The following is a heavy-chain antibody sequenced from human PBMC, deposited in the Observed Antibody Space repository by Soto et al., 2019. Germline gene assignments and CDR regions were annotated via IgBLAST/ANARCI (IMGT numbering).Heavy chain of an antibody. D-gene: IGHD3-10*01. J-gene: IGHJ4*02. V-gene: IGHV2-5*02. Sequence: QITLKESGPTLVKPTQSLTLTCTFSGFSLTTSAVGVGWIRQPPGKALELLTVIYGDDDQRSSPPLRSRLTIINVISNFLVVLRMTNMDPVDTATYFCAHRHRASAGLFDLWGQGTLVTVSS. CDR2: IYGDDDQ. CDR1: GFSLTTSAVG. CDR3: AHRHRASAGLFDL.